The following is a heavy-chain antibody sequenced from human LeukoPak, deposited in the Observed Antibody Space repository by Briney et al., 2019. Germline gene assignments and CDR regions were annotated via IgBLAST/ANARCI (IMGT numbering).Heavy chain of an antibody. CDR2: IKSKTDDGTT. CDR3: TTDYGSGSYRYFNY. CDR1: GFTFSNAW. Sequence: GGSLRLSCAASGFTFSNAWMSWARQAPGKGLEWVGRIKSKTDDGTTDYAAPVKGRFTISRDDSKNTLYLQMNSLKTDDTAVYYCTTDYGSGSYRYFNYWGQGTLVTVSS. D-gene: IGHD3-10*01. V-gene: IGHV3-15*01. J-gene: IGHJ4*02.